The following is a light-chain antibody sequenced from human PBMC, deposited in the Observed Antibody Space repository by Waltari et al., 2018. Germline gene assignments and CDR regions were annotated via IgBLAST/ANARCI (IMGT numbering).Light chain of an antibody. CDR1: SSDVGSYNL. V-gene: IGLV2-23*02. CDR2: EVS. Sequence: QSALTQPASVSGSPGQSITISCTGTSSDVGSYNLVSWYQQHPGKAPQLLVYEVSKRPAGVSNRFSGSKSGNTSSLTISGLQAEDEADYYCCSYASSITYVFGTGTKVTGL. J-gene: IGLJ1*01. CDR3: CSYASSITYV.